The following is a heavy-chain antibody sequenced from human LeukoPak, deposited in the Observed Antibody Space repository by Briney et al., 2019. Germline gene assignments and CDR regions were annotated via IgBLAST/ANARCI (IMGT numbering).Heavy chain of an antibody. V-gene: IGHV3-23*01. Sequence: GGSLRLSCAASGFTFSTFVMSWVRQTPGKGLEWVSAISGPGGHIYYADSVKGRFTISRDNSKNTLFLQMNSLRAEDTAVYYCAKDAYDYYYDRSAGYWGQGTLVTVSS. CDR2: ISGPGGHI. J-gene: IGHJ4*02. CDR1: GFTFSTFV. D-gene: IGHD3-22*01. CDR3: AKDAYDYYYDRSAGY.